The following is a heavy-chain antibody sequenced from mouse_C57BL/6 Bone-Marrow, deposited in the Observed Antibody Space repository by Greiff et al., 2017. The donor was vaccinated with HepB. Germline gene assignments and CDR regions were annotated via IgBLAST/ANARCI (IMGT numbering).Heavy chain of an antibody. CDR2: IRRKSSNYAT. V-gene: IGHV10-3*01. CDR1: GFTFNTYA. CDR3: GRDGGGYAYAMDY. D-gene: IGHD2-2*01. Sequence: EVMLVESGGGLVQPKGSLKLSCAASGFTFNTYAMHWVRQAPGKGLEWVARIRRKSSNYATYYAESVKDRFTISRADSQSMLYLQMNNLKTEDTAMYCCGRDGGGYAYAMDYWGQGTSVTVSS. J-gene: IGHJ4*01.